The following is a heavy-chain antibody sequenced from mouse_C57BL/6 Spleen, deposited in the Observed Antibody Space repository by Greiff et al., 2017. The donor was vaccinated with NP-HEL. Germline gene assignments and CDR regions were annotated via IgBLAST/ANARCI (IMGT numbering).Heavy chain of an antibody. CDR3: ARSEFSYYAMDY. V-gene: IGHV1-82*01. CDR1: GYAFSSSW. J-gene: IGHJ4*01. CDR2: IYPGDGDT. Sequence: QVQLKESGPELVKPGASVKISCKASGYAFSSSWMNWVKQRPGKGLEWIGRIYPGDGDTNYNGKFKGKATLTADKSSSTAYMQLSSLTSEDSAVYFCARSEFSYYAMDYWGQGTSVTVSS.